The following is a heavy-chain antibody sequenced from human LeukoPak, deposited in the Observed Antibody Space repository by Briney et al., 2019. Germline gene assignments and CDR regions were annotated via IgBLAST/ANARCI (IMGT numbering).Heavy chain of an antibody. CDR1: GFTVSSNY. J-gene: IGHJ4*02. V-gene: IGHV3-53*04. CDR3: ARSPYTYSSSWYYFDY. D-gene: IGHD6-13*01. CDR2: IYSGGST. Sequence: GGSLRLSCTVSGFTVSSNYFSWVRQAPGKGLEWVSVIYSGGSTYYADSVKGRFTISRHNSKNTLYLQMNSLRAEDTAVYYCARSPYTYSSSWYYFDYWGQGTLVTVSS.